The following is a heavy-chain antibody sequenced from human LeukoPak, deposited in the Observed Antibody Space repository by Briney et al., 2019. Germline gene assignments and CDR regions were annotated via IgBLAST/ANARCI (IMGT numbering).Heavy chain of an antibody. J-gene: IGHJ4*02. CDR3: ARDTEYSSSSRLHYFDY. CDR2: ISAYNGNT. Sequence: ASVKVSCKASGYTFTSYGISWVRQAPGQGLEWMGWISAYNGNTNYAQKLQGRVTMTTDTSTSTAYMELRSLRSDDTAVYYCARDTEYSSSSRLHYFDYWGQGTLVTVSS. D-gene: IGHD6-6*01. V-gene: IGHV1-18*01. CDR1: GYTFTSYG.